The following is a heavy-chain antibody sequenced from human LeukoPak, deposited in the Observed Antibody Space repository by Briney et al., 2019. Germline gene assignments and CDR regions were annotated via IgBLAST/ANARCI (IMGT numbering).Heavy chain of an antibody. CDR1: GFTFSSYA. V-gene: IGHV3-30-3*01. CDR3: ARVRFYDSSGRDLPDY. D-gene: IGHD3-22*01. J-gene: IGHJ4*02. CDR2: ISYDGSNK. Sequence: GRSLRLSCAASGFTFSSYAMHWVRQAPGKGLEWVAVISYDGSNKYYAESVKGRFTISRDNSKNTLFLQLNSLRAEDMALYYCARVRFYDSSGRDLPDYWGQGTLVTVSS.